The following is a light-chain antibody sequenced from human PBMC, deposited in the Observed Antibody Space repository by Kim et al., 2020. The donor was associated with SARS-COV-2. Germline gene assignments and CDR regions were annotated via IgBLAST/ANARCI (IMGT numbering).Light chain of an antibody. CDR1: KRISSW. CDR3: QQYNNYPYT. V-gene: IGKV1-5*03. CDR2: QAS. J-gene: IGKJ2*01. Sequence: DIQMTQSPSTLSAYVGARVTITCRASKRISSWLAWYQQKPGKAPELLIYQASTLQSGVPTRFSGSGSGTEFTLTISSLQPDDFATYYCQQYNNYPYTFGQGTKLEI.